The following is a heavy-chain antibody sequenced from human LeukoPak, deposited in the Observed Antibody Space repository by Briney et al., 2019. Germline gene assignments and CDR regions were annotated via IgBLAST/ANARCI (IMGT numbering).Heavy chain of an antibody. CDR3: ARGDFGPGAYYYMDV. Sequence: PSETLSLTCTVSGGSISSHYWSWIRQPPGKGLEWIGYIYYSGSTNYNPSLKSRVTISVDTSKNQFSLKLSSVTAADTAVYYCARGDFGPGAYYYMDVWGKGTTVTVPS. D-gene: IGHD2-2*01. CDR1: GGSISSHY. J-gene: IGHJ6*03. V-gene: IGHV4-59*11. CDR2: IYYSGST.